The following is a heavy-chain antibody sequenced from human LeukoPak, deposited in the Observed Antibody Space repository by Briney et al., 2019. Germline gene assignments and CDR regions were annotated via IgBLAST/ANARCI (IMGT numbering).Heavy chain of an antibody. V-gene: IGHV4-39*07. J-gene: IGHJ3*01. D-gene: IGHD3-22*01. CDR1: GGSITSSSYY. CDR3: ASLAAANYYDGRGDTFDF. CDR2: LYNTGNT. Sequence: PSETLSLTCTVSGGSITSSSYYWGWIRQPPGKGLEWIGSLYNTGNTNYNPSLKSRVTMSVDTSKSQLSLKLTSVTAADTAVYFCASLAAANYYDGRGDTFDFWGQGTMVTVSS.